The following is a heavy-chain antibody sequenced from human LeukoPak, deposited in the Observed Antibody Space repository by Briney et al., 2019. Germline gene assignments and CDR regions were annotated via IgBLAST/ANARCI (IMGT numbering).Heavy chain of an antibody. Sequence: GGSLRLSCAASGFTFSSHNMNWVRQAPGKGLEWVSYISTSSTIVYYAESVKGRFTISRDNAKTSLYLQMNSLRAEDTAVYYCARDGAVLRYFDWLPPVGNFDYWGQGTLVTVSS. V-gene: IGHV3-48*01. CDR3: ARDGAVLRYFDWLPPVGNFDY. J-gene: IGHJ4*02. CDR2: ISTSSTIV. CDR1: GFTFSSHN. D-gene: IGHD3-9*01.